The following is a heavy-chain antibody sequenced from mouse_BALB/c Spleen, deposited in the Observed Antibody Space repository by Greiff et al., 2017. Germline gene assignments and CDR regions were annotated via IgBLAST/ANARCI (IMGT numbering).Heavy chain of an antibody. CDR3: ARDGGYSFDY. Sequence: DVKLVESGGGLVKPGGSLKLSCAASGFTFSSYAMSWVRQSPEKRLEWVAEISSGGSYTYYPDTVTGRFTISRDNAKNTLYLEMSSLRSEDTAMYYCARDGGYSFDYWGQGTTLTVSS. D-gene: IGHD1-1*02. CDR1: GFTFSSYA. J-gene: IGHJ2*01. CDR2: ISSGGSYT. V-gene: IGHV5-9-4*01.